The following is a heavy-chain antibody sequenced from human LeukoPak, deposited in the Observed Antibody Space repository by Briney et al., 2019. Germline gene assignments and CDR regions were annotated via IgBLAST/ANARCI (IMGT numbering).Heavy chain of an antibody. J-gene: IGHJ5*02. Sequence: SVKVSCKASGGTFSSYAISWVRQAPGQGLEWMGGIIPIFGTANYAQKFQGRVTITADESTSTAYMELSSLRSEDTAVYYCARDLTMVRGARYRPYNWFDPWGQGTLVTVSS. D-gene: IGHD3-10*01. V-gene: IGHV1-69*13. CDR2: IIPIFGTA. CDR1: GGTFSSYA. CDR3: ARDLTMVRGARYRPYNWFDP.